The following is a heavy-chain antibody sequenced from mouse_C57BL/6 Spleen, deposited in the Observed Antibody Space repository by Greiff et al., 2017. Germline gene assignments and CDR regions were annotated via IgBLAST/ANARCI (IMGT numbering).Heavy chain of an antibody. CDR3: ARDDIDGHFDY. CDR2: ISDGGSYT. J-gene: IGHJ2*01. D-gene: IGHD2-3*01. CDR1: GFTFSSYA. V-gene: IGHV5-4*01. Sequence: EVQGVESGGGLVKPGGSLKLSCAASGFTFSSYAMSWVRQTPEKRLEWVATISDGGSYTYYPDNVKGRFTISRDNAKNNLYLQMSHLKSEDTAMYYCARDDIDGHFDYWGQGTTLTVSS.